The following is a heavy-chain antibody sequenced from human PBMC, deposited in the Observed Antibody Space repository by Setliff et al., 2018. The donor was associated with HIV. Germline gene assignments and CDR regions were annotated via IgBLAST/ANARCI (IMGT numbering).Heavy chain of an antibody. CDR3: ARHGGSYPHDALDI. CDR2: IYHSGNT. Sequence: PSETLSLTCAVSGGSISRSNWWSWVRQPPGKGLEWIGEIYHSGNTNYNPSLKSRVTISVDKSNNQFSLKLSSVTAADTAVYYCARHGGSYPHDALDIWGQGTMVT. J-gene: IGHJ3*02. V-gene: IGHV4-4*02. CDR1: GGSISRSNW. D-gene: IGHD1-26*01.